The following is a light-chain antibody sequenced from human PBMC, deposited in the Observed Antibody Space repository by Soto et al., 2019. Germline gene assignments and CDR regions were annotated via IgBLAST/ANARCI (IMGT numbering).Light chain of an antibody. J-gene: IGKJ2*01. V-gene: IGKV3-15*01. Sequence: EIVMTQSPATLSVSPGERATLSCRASQSVSTNLAWYQHKPGQAPRLLIYGASTRATGIPARFSASGSGTELSLPISSLQSEDFAVYYCQQYNNWPPKQYTFGQGTKLQI. CDR1: QSVSTN. CDR2: GAS. CDR3: QQYNNWPPKQYT.